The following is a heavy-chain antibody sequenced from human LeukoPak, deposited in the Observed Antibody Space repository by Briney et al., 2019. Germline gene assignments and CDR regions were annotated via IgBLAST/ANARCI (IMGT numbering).Heavy chain of an antibody. CDR2: IFFTGNT. CDR3: ARVWPWDYYDSSGSEED. Sequence: SETLSLTCTVSGGSISSYYWSWIRQPPGEGLEWIGYIFFTGNTNYNPSLRSRVTISIDTSKNQISLKLSSVTAADTAVYYCARVWPWDYYDSSGSEEDWGQGTLVTVSS. J-gene: IGHJ4*02. CDR1: GGSISSYY. V-gene: IGHV4-59*12. D-gene: IGHD3-22*01.